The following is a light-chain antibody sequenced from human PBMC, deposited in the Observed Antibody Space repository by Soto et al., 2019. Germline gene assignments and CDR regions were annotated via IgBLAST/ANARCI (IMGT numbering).Light chain of an antibody. V-gene: IGKV1-8*01. Sequence: AIRMTQSPSSFSASTGDRVTITCRASQGISSYLAWYQQKPGKAPKLLIYAASTLQSGVPSRFSGSESGTDFTLSISCLQSEDFATSYCQPYYSYPFTFGPGTKVDIK. CDR3: QPYYSYPFT. J-gene: IGKJ3*01. CDR2: AAS. CDR1: QGISSY.